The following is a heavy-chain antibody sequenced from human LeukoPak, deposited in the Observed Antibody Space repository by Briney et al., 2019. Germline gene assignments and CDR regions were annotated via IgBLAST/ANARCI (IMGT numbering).Heavy chain of an antibody. J-gene: IGHJ4*02. CDR3: AKEVKDTGYYHLDN. Sequence: GGSLRLSCAASGVTFRNYTMAWVRQAPGKGLEWVSAISGSGGSTYYADSVKGRFTISRDNSKNTLYLQMNRLRDEDTALFYCAKEVKDTGYYHLDNWGQGTLVTVSS. CDR1: GVTFRNYT. V-gene: IGHV3-23*01. D-gene: IGHD3-3*01. CDR2: ISGSGGST.